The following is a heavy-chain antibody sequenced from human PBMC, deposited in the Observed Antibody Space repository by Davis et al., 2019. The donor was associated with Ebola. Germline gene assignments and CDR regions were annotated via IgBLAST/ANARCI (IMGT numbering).Heavy chain of an antibody. V-gene: IGHV3-23*01. CDR3: AKVLPPTTVTTGWFDP. J-gene: IGHJ5*02. Sequence: GESLKISCAASGFIFSSYAMSWVRQAPGKGLEWVSSISVRSITYHADSVKGRFTISRDNSKNTLYLQMNSLRAEDTAVYYCAKVLPPTTVTTGWFDPWGQGTLVTVSS. CDR1: GFIFSSYA. D-gene: IGHD4-17*01. CDR2: ISVRSIT.